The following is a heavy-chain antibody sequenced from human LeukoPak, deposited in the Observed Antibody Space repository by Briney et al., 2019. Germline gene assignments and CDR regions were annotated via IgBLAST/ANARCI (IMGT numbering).Heavy chain of an antibody. CDR1: GYTFTGYY. CDR2: INPDSGDT. D-gene: IGHD3-10*01. CDR3: TRDLLGGSGTFDP. V-gene: IGHV1-2*02. Sequence: ASVKVSCKASGYTFTGYYLHWVRQAPGQGLEWMGWINPDSGDTNYLQKFQGRVTMTRDTSISTAYMELSRLSSDDTAVYYCTRDLLGGSGTFDPWGQGTLVTVSS. J-gene: IGHJ5*02.